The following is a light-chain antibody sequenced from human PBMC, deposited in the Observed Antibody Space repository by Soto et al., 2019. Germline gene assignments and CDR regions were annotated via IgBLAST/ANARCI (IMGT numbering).Light chain of an antibody. CDR1: QIVTSS. V-gene: IGKV3-11*01. CDR2: ASF. J-gene: IGKJ2*01. CDR3: QLRSDWPPTYT. Sequence: EVVLTQSPATLSLSPGTGATLSCRASQIVTSSLAWYQQRPGLSPRLLIYASFTRATGIPARFSATGAGTDFTLTISSLEPEDSAVYFCQLRSDWPPTYTFGQGTKVE.